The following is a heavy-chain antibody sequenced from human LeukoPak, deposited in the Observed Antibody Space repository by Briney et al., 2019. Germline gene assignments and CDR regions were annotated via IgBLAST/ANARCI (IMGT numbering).Heavy chain of an antibody. CDR1: GFTFSNAW. CDR2: IKSKTDGGTT. D-gene: IGHD3-3*01. V-gene: IGHV3-15*01. CDR3: TTDMYYDFWSGYDRARYYYYGMDV. J-gene: IGHJ6*02. Sequence: GGSLRLSCAASGFTFSNAWMSWVRQAPGKGLEWVGRIKSKTDGGTTDYAAPVKGRFTISRDDSKNTLYLQMNSLKTEDTAVYYCTTDMYYDFWSGYDRARYYYYGMDVWSQGTTVTVSS.